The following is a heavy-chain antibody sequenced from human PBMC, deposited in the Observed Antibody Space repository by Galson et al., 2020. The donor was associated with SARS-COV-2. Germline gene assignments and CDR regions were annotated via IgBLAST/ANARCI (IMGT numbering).Heavy chain of an antibody. V-gene: IGHV4-39*01. CDR1: GGSISSSSYY. CDR3: ARQGRRDGYKLKYFDY. D-gene: IGHD5-12*01. CDR2: IYYSGST. Sequence: SETLSLTCTVSGGSISSSSYYWGWIRQPPGKGLEWIGSIYYSGSTYYNPSLKSRVTISVDTSKNQFSLKLSSVTAADTAVYYCARQGRRDGYKLKYFDYWGQGTLVTVSS. J-gene: IGHJ4*02.